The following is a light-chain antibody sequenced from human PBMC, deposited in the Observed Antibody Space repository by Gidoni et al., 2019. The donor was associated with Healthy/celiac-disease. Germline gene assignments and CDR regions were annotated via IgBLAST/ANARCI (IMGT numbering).Light chain of an antibody. J-gene: IGLJ3*02. Sequence: QSALTQPASVSGSPGQSITISCTGTSSDVGGYNSVSWYQQHPGKAPKLMIYEVSNRPSGVSNRFSGSKSGNTASPTISGLQAEDEADYYCSSYTSSSTWVFSGGTKLTVL. CDR1: SSDVGGYNS. CDR3: SSYTSSSTWV. V-gene: IGLV2-14*01. CDR2: EVS.